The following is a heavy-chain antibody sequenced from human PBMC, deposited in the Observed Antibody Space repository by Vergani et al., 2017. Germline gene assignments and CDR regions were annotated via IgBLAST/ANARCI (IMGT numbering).Heavy chain of an antibody. D-gene: IGHD3-10*01. CDR1: GGTFSSYT. V-gene: IGHV1-69*04. Sequence: QVQLVHSGAEVKKPGSSVKVSCKASGGTFSSYTISWVRQAPGQGLEWMGRIIPILGIANYAQKFQGRVTITADKSTSTAYMELSSLRSEDTAVYYCARDVLWFGELSHYYYYMDVWGKGTTVTVSS. J-gene: IGHJ6*03. CDR2: IIPILGIA. CDR3: ARDVLWFGELSHYYYYMDV.